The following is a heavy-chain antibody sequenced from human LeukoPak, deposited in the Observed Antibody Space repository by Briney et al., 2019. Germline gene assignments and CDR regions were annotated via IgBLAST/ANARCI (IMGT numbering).Heavy chain of an antibody. V-gene: IGHV1-2*02. CDR2: INPNSGGT. D-gene: IGHD1-26*01. J-gene: IGHJ6*03. CDR1: GYTFTGYY. Sequence: ASVKVSCKASGYTFTGYYMHWVRQAPGQGLEWMGWINPNSGGTNYAQKFQGRVTMTRDTSISTAYMELSRLRSDDTAVYYCAKGGAAARNYYYMDVWGKGTTVTISS. CDR3: AKGGAAARNYYYMDV.